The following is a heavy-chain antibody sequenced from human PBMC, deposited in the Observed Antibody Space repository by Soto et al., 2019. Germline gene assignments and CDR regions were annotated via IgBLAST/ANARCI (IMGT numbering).Heavy chain of an antibody. V-gene: IGHV4-59*01. CDR3: ARGTNVLLWFGELFSAFDI. D-gene: IGHD3-10*01. CDR1: GGSISSYY. CDR2: IYYSGST. J-gene: IGHJ3*02. Sequence: QVQLQESGPGLVKPSETLSLTCTVSGGSISSYYWSWIRQPPGKGLEWIGYIYYSGSTNYNPSLKSRVTISVDTSKHQFPLKLSSVTAADTAVYYCARGTNVLLWFGELFSAFDIWGQGTMVTVSS.